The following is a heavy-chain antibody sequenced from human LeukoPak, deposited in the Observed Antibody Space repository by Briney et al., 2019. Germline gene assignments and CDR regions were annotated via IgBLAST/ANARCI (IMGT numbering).Heavy chain of an antibody. CDR3: ATGGSGWRNDAFDI. J-gene: IGHJ3*02. V-gene: IGHV3-23*01. CDR2: ISGSGGST. CDR1: GFTISSYA. Sequence: GGSLRLSCAASGFTISSYAMSWVRQPPGKGLEWVSAISGSGGSTYYADSVKGRFTISRDNSKNTLYLQMNSLRAEDTAVYYCATGGSGWRNDAFDIWGQGTMVTVSS. D-gene: IGHD6-19*01.